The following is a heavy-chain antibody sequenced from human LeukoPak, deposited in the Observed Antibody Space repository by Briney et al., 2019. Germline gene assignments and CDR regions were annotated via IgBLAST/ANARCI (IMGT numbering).Heavy chain of an antibody. J-gene: IGHJ4*02. Sequence: RSQTLSLTCAISGDSVSSNTATWNWIRQSPSGGLEWLGRTYYRSKWYNDYAVSVQSRITINPDTSKNQFSLHLNSVTPEDTAVYYCAREGDTIPFDYWGQGTLVTVSS. CDR2: TYYRSKWYN. V-gene: IGHV6-1*01. D-gene: IGHD5-24*01. CDR3: AREGDTIPFDY. CDR1: GDSVSSNTAT.